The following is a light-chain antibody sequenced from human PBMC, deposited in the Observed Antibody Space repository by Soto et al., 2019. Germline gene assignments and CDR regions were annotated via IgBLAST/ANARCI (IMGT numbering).Light chain of an antibody. CDR1: QSLVYSDGNTY. J-gene: IGKJ4*01. CDR3: QKYNRPVT. Sequence: DVVMTQSPRSLTVTLGQPASISCRSSQSLVYSDGNTYLNWFQQRPGQSPRRLIYKVSNRDSGVPSRFSGSGSGTDFTLTISSLQPEDVATYYCQKYNRPVTFGGGTKVDIK. CDR2: KVS. V-gene: IGKV2-30*01.